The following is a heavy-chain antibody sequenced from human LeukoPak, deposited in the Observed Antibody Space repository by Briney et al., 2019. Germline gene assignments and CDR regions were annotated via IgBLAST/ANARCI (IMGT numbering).Heavy chain of an antibody. Sequence: GESLRLSCAASGFTFHNYAMNWVRQAPGKGLEWVSGISASGISTYYSDSVKGRFTISRDNSKNTLYLQMNSLRAEDTAVYYCAKGDNDILTGYYNSFDYWGQGTLVTVSS. CDR2: ISASGIST. CDR3: AKGDNDILTGYYNSFDY. J-gene: IGHJ4*02. CDR1: GFTFHNYA. V-gene: IGHV3-23*01. D-gene: IGHD3-9*01.